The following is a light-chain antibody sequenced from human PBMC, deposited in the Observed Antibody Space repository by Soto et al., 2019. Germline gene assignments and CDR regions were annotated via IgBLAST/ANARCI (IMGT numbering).Light chain of an antibody. CDR1: ALPKQY. CDR2: KTN. CDR3: QSADKSGTYV. Sequence: SSELTQPPSVSVSPGQMARITCSGDALPKQYAYWYQQKPGQAPVLLIYKTNERPSGIPERFSGSSSGTTVTLTISGVRAEDEADYYCQSADKSGTYVFGTGTKLTVL. J-gene: IGLJ1*01. V-gene: IGLV3-25*03.